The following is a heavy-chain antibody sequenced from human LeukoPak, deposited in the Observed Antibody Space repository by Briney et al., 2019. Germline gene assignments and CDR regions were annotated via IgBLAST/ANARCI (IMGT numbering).Heavy chain of an antibody. CDR1: GDSVSGNSAA. Sequence: SQTLSLTCAISGDSVSGNSAAWNWIGQSPSRGLEWLGRTYYRSKWYNEYAVSMKGRMNINADTSTNQVSLQLNSVTPEDTAVYYCASRFFDFWGQGTLVTVSS. CDR2: TYYRSKWYN. CDR3: ASRFFDF. V-gene: IGHV6-1*01. J-gene: IGHJ4*02.